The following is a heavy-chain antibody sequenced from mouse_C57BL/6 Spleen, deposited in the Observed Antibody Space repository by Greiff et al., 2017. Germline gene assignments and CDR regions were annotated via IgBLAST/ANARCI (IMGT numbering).Heavy chain of an antibody. D-gene: IGHD2-4*01. CDR2: IYPSDSET. V-gene: IGHV1-61*01. CDR1: GYTFTSYW. J-gene: IGHJ3*01. CDR3: ARRYDYDVWFAY. Sequence: VQLQQPGAELVRPGSSVKLSCKASGYTFTSYWMDWVKQRPGQGLEWIGNIYPSDSETHYNQKFKDKATLTVDKSSSTAYMQLSSLTSEDSAVYDCARRYDYDVWFAYWGQGTLVTVSA.